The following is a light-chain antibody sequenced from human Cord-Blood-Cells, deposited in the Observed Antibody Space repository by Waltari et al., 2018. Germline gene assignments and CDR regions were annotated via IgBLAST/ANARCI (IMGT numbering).Light chain of an antibody. J-gene: IGLJ2*01. Sequence: QSALTQPASVSGSPGQSITISCTGPSSDVGGYNYVSWYQQHPGKAPKLMIDDVSNRPSGVSNRFSGSKSGNTASLTISGLQAEDEADYYCSSYTSSSTLVFGGGTKLTVL. CDR1: SSDVGGYNY. V-gene: IGLV2-14*01. CDR2: DVS. CDR3: SSYTSSSTLV.